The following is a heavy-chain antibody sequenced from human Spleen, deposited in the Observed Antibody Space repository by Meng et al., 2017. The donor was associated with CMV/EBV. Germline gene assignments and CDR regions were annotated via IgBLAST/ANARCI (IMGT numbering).Heavy chain of an antibody. V-gene: IGHV1-2*02. Sequence: ASVKVSCKASGGTFSSYAISWVRQAPGQGLEWMGWISPNSGGTNYAQKFRGRVTMTRDASITTGYMELRRLRSDDTAVYYCARDVSWNPEWAYYGMDVWGQGTTVTVSS. D-gene: IGHD1-1*01. J-gene: IGHJ6*02. CDR2: ISPNSGGT. CDR3: ARDVSWNPEWAYYGMDV. CDR1: GGTFSSYA.